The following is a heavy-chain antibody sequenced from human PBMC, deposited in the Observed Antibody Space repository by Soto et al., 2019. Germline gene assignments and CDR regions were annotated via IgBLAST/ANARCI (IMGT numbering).Heavy chain of an antibody. CDR1: GYTFTSYD. CDR3: ARLDREKCRSGWYEENWYFAL. J-gene: IGHJ2*01. V-gene: IGHV1-8*01. D-gene: IGHD6-19*01. CDR2: MKPNSGNT. Sequence: ASVKVSCKASGYTFTSYDINWVRQATGQGLEWMGGMKPNSGNTSYAQKFQGRVTMTRNTSISTDYMELSSLRSEETAVYYCARLDREKCRSGWYEENWYFALWGRGTLVT.